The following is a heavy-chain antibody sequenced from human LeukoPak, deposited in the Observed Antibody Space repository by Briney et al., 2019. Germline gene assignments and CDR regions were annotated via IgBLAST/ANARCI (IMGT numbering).Heavy chain of an antibody. D-gene: IGHD1-14*01. Sequence: GRSLRLSCAASGFTFDDYAMHWVRQAPGKGLEWVSGISWNSGSIGYADSVKGRFTISRDNAKNSLYLQMNSLRAEDTAIYYCGRVVTTSEDWGQGILVTVST. CDR2: ISWNSGSI. J-gene: IGHJ4*02. CDR3: GRVVTTSED. CDR1: GFTFDDYA. V-gene: IGHV3-9*01.